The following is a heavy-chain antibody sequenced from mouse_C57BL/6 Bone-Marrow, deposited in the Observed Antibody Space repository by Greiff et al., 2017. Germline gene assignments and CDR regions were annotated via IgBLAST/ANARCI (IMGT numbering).Heavy chain of an antibody. CDR2: ISGGGGNT. J-gene: IGHJ1*03. CDR3: SRQVTTVLATKYFDV. V-gene: IGHV5-9*01. D-gene: IGHD1-1*01. Sequence: EVMLVESGGGLVKPGGSLKLSCAASGFTFSSYSMSWVRQTPEKRLQWVAAISGGGGNTYYPDSVKGRFTISRDTDTNILYLQLSSLGAKDTGLYNCSRQVTTVLATKYFDVWGTGTTVTVSS. CDR1: GFTFSSYS.